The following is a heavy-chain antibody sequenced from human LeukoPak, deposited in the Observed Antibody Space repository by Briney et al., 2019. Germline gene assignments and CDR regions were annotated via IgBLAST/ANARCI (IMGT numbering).Heavy chain of an antibody. D-gene: IGHD3-22*01. Sequence: GGSLRLSCAASGFTFSSYAMSWVRQAPGKGLEWVSGISGSGGSTFHADSVKGRFIISRDNSKNTLYPQMNSLRAEDTAVYYCAKDRKVVITTVTDNWGQGTLVTVSS. V-gene: IGHV3-23*01. J-gene: IGHJ4*02. CDR3: AKDRKVVITTVTDN. CDR2: ISGSGGST. CDR1: GFTFSSYA.